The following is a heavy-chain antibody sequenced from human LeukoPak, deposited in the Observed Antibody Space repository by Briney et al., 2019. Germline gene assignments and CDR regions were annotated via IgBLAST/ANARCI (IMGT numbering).Heavy chain of an antibody. CDR1: GGSISSYY. V-gene: IGHV4-59*01. J-gene: IGHJ1*01. D-gene: IGHD3-10*01. CDR3: AGRSGSYYAEYFQH. CDR2: IYYSGST. Sequence: PSETLSLTCTVSGGSISSYYWSWIRQPPGKGLEWIGYIYYSGSTNYNPSLKSRVTISVDTSKNQFSLKLSSVTAADTAVYCCAGRSGSYYAEYFQHWGQGTLVTVSS.